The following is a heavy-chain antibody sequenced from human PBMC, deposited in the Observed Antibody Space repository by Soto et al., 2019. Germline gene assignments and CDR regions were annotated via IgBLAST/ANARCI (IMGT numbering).Heavy chain of an antibody. CDR3: ARSYSTGWPGFDY. CDR2: IDPSDSYT. J-gene: IGHJ4*02. V-gene: IGHV5-10-1*01. Sequence: GESLKISCKISGYTFTSYWISWVRQMPGKGLEWMGRIDPSDSYTNYSPSLQGHVTISADKSINTAYLQWSSLKASDTAMYYCARSYSTGWPGFDYWGQGTLVTVSS. CDR1: GYTFTSYW. D-gene: IGHD6-19*01.